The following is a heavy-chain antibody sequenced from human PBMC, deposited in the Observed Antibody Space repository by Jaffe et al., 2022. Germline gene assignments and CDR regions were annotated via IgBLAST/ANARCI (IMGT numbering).Heavy chain of an antibody. J-gene: IGHJ4*02. CDR1: GESFSGYY. Sequence: QVQLQQWGAGLLKPSETLSLTCAVYGESFSGYYWSWIRQPPGRGLEWIGEINHSGSTNYNPSLKSRLTILVDTSKNQFSLRLSSVTAADTAVYYCARADPYSGSSSLDYWGQGILVTVSS. D-gene: IGHD3-10*01. CDR3: ARADPYSGSSSLDY. V-gene: IGHV4-34*01. CDR2: INHSGST.